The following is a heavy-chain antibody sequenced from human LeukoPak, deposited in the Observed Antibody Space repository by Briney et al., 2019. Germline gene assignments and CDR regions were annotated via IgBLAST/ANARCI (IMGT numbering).Heavy chain of an antibody. D-gene: IGHD3-10*01. J-gene: IGHJ4*02. V-gene: IGHV3-30*04. CDR1: GFTFSSYV. CDR2: ISYDGSNE. CDR3: ASPSGGSGSYDY. Sequence: GRSLRLSCAASGFTFSSYVMHWVRQAPGKGLEWVAIISYDGSNEYYADSVKGRFTISRDNSKNTLYLQMNSLRAADTAVYYCASPSGGSGSYDYWGQGTLVTVSS.